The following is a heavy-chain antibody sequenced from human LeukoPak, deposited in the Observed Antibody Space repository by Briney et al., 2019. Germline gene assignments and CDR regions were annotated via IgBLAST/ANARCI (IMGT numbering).Heavy chain of an antibody. Sequence: GASVKVSCKASGYTFTSYGISWVRQAPGQGLEWMGWISAYNGNTNYAQKLQGRVTMTTDTSTSTAYMELRSLRSDDTAVHYCARVPDYYGSGSYSLLFDYWGQGTLVTVSS. CDR1: GYTFTSYG. CDR3: ARVPDYYGSGSYSLLFDY. J-gene: IGHJ4*02. CDR2: ISAYNGNT. V-gene: IGHV1-18*04. D-gene: IGHD3-10*01.